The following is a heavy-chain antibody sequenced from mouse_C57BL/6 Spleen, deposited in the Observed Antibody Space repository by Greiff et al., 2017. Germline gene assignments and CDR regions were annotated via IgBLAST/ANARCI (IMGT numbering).Heavy chain of an antibody. Sequence: QVQLKESGPGLVQPSQSLSITCTVSGFSLTSYGVHWVRQSPGKGLEWLGVIWSGGSTDYNAAFISRLSISKDNSKSQVFFKMNSLQADDTAIYYCASYDYDEGYYAMDYWGQGTSVTVSS. D-gene: IGHD2-4*01. V-gene: IGHV2-2*01. J-gene: IGHJ4*01. CDR2: IWSGGST. CDR3: ASYDYDEGYYAMDY. CDR1: GFSLTSYG.